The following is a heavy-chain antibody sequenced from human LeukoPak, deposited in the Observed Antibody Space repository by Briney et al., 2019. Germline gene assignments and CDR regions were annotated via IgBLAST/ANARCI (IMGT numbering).Heavy chain of an antibody. Sequence: SETLSLTCTVSGGSISSYYWSWIRQPAGKGLEWIGRIYTSGSTNYNPSLKSRVTISVDTSKNQFSLKLSSVTAADTAVHYCAGDLYIIGWFDPWGQGTLVTVSS. CDR3: AGDLYIIGWFDP. CDR1: GGSISSYY. V-gene: IGHV4-4*07. J-gene: IGHJ5*02. CDR2: IYTSGST. D-gene: IGHD6-19*01.